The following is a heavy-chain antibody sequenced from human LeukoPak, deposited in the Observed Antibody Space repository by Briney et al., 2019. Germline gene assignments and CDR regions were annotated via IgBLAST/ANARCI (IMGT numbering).Heavy chain of an antibody. CDR3: AKRGLPDY. Sequence: GGSLRLSCAASGFTFSSYWMHWVRQAPGKGLEWVSAISGTGDSTYYADSVTGRFSISRDNSKNTLYVQMNSLRAEDTAVYYCAKRGLPDYWGQGTLVTVSS. J-gene: IGHJ4*02. CDR1: GFTFSSYW. D-gene: IGHD3-10*01. V-gene: IGHV3-23*01. CDR2: ISGTGDST.